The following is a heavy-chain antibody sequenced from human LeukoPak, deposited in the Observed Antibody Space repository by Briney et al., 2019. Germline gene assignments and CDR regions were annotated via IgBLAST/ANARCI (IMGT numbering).Heavy chain of an antibody. D-gene: IGHD3-9*01. J-gene: IGHJ4*02. CDR3: ARNAPYSEKSRLPYYFDS. V-gene: IGHV1-18*01. CDR2: INTYNGNT. CDR1: GYNFTNYG. Sequence: GASVKVSCKASGYNFTNYGISWVRQAPGQGPEWMGWINTYNGNTNSAHKLQGRVIMTTDTATSTVYMELTSLRSDDTAVYHCARNAPYSEKSRLPYYFDSWGQGTLVTVSS.